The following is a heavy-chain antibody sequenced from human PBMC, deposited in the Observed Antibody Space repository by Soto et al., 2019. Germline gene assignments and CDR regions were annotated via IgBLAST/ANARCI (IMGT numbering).Heavy chain of an antibody. CDR2: IYYSGST. Sequence: QVQLQESGPGLVKPSETLSLTCTVSGGSISNYYWSWIRQPPGKGLEWIGYIYYSGSTNYNPSLKSRVTISVDTSKNQFSLKLSSVTAADTAVYYCARRYVYSFDYWGQGTLVTVSS. V-gene: IGHV4-59*08. J-gene: IGHJ4*02. CDR1: GGSISNYY. CDR3: ARRYVYSFDY. D-gene: IGHD3-16*01.